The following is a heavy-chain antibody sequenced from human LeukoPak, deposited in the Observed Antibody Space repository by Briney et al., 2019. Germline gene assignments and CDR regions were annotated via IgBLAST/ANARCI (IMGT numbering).Heavy chain of an antibody. V-gene: IGHV1-3*01. Sequence: ASVKVSCKASGYTFTSYAMHWVRQAPGQRLEWMGWINAGNGNTKYSQKFQGRVTITRDTSASTAYMELSSLRSEDTAVYYCARVGYDYVWGSYRLYYFDYWGQGTLVTVSS. D-gene: IGHD3-16*02. CDR3: ARVGYDYVWGSYRLYYFDY. J-gene: IGHJ4*02. CDR1: GYTFTSYA. CDR2: INAGNGNT.